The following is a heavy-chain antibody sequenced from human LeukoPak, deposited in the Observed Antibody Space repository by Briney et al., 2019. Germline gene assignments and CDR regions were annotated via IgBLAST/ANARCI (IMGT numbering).Heavy chain of an antibody. CDR2: ITGDGTTT. CDR1: GFTVSSNY. Sequence: GGSLRLSCAASGFTVSSNYMSWVRQAPGKGLQWVSAITGDGTTTFYADSVKGRFTISRDNSKNMLYLQMSSLRAEDTAIYYCAKMQVYFDYWGQGTLVPVSS. V-gene: IGHV3-23*01. J-gene: IGHJ4*02. CDR3: AKMQVYFDY.